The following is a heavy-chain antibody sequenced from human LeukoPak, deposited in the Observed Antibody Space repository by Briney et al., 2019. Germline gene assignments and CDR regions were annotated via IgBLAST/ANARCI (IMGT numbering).Heavy chain of an antibody. CDR2: IRSSGSTI. CDR1: GFTFSSYE. Sequence: GGSLRLSCAASGFTFSSYEMNWVRQAPGKGLEWVSYIRSSGSTIYYADSVKGRFTISRDNAKNSLYLQMNSLRAEDTAVYYCATTRRLRLDPAPEYFQHWGQGTLVTVSS. V-gene: IGHV3-48*03. J-gene: IGHJ1*01. CDR3: ATTRRLRLDPAPEYFQH.